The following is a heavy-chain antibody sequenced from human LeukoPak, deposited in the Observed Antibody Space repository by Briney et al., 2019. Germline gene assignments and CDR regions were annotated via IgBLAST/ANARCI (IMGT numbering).Heavy chain of an antibody. V-gene: IGHV4-61*02. CDR1: GGSISSGNY. J-gene: IGHJ4*02. CDR2: IYTSGST. CDR3: ARGSLYGEYVFDY. D-gene: IGHD4-17*01. Sequence: SQTLSLTCTVSGGSISSGNYWSWIRQPAGKGLEWIGRIYTSGSTNYNPSLKSRVTISVDTSKNQLSLKLNSVTAADTAVFFCARGSLYGEYVFDYWGQGTLVTVSS.